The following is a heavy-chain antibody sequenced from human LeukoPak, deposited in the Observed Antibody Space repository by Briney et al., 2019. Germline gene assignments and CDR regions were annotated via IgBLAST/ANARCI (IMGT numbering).Heavy chain of an antibody. CDR3: ARDLWGGSGSGFDY. CDR2: IKQDGSDK. Sequence: GGSLRLSCAASGFTFSSYWMTWVRQAPGKGLEWGASIKQDGSDKYYVDSVKGRFTISRDNAKNSLYLQMNSLRAEDTAVYYCARDLWGGSGSGFDYWGQGTLVTVSS. J-gene: IGHJ4*02. V-gene: IGHV3-7*04. CDR1: GFTFSSYW. D-gene: IGHD3-10*01.